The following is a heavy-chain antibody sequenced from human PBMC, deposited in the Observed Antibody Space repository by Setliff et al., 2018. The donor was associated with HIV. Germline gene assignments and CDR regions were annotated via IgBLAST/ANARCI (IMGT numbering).Heavy chain of an antibody. Sequence: GASVKVSCKASGYTFTSYDINWVRQATGQGLEWMGWINSYNGNTKFAQKFQGRVTMTTDTSTTTAFMELRSLKADDTGIYYCSRSGVPPYYYYGMDVWGQGTTVTVSS. J-gene: IGHJ6*02. CDR2: INSYNGNT. D-gene: IGHD3-10*01. CDR1: GYTFTSYD. CDR3: SRSGVPPYYYYGMDV. V-gene: IGHV1-18*01.